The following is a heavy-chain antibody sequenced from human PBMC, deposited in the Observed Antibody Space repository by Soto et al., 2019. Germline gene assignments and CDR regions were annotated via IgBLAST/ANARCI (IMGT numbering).Heavy chain of an antibody. CDR2: IYWDDDK. V-gene: IGHV2-5*02. D-gene: IGHD2-15*01. J-gene: IGHJ4*02. Sequence: QITLKESGPTLVKPTQPLTLTCTFSGFSLSTSGVGVGWIRQPPGKALEWLALIYWDDDKRYSPSLKSRLTITKDTSNNQVVLTMTNMDPVDTATYYCAHTRHSATLDYWGQGTLVTVSS. CDR3: AHTRHSATLDY. CDR1: GFSLSTSGVG.